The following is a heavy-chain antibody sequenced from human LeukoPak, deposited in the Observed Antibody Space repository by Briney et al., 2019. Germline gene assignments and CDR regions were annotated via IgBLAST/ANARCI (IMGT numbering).Heavy chain of an antibody. Sequence: PGGSLRLSCAASGFTFSSYGIHWVRQALGKGLEWVAFILYDGSNKFYADSVKGRFTISRDNSKNTLYLQMNSLRAEDTAVYYCARTGGSQGGNYWGQGTLVTVSS. J-gene: IGHJ4*02. D-gene: IGHD1-26*01. CDR1: GFTFSSYG. CDR3: ARTGGSQGGNY. V-gene: IGHV3-33*01. CDR2: ILYDGSNK.